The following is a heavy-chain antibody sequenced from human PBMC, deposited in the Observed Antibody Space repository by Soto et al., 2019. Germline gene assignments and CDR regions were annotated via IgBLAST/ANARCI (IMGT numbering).Heavy chain of an antibody. CDR1: GGSVTSTSYY. CDR2: MHYSGST. V-gene: IGHV4-61*01. J-gene: IGHJ5*02. Sequence: SETLSLTCTVSGGSVTSTSYYWSWIRQPPGKGLEWIGYMHYSGSTNYNTSLKSRVTISVDTSKNQFSLKLNSVTAADTAVYYCARGGPTGGSYKYNWFDPWGQGTLVTVSA. D-gene: IGHD2-15*01. CDR3: ARGGPTGGSYKYNWFDP.